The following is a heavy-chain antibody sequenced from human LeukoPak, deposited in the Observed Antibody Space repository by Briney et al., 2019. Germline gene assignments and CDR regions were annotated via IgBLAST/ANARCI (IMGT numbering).Heavy chain of an antibody. V-gene: IGHV1-2*04. D-gene: IGHD4-23*01. Sequence: ASVKVSCKASGYTFTGYYMHWVRQAPGQGLEWMGWINPNSGGTNYAQKFQGWVTMTRGTSISTAYMELSRLRSDDTAVYYCARVNGGKLEAFDIWGQGTMVTVSS. CDR1: GYTFTGYY. J-gene: IGHJ3*02. CDR2: INPNSGGT. CDR3: ARVNGGKLEAFDI.